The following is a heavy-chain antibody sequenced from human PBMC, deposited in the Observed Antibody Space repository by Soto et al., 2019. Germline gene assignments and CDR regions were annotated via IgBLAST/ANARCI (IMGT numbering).Heavy chain of an antibody. CDR2: IYYSGST. CDR1: GGSISSGDYY. Sequence: QVQLQESGPGLVKPSQTLSLTCTVSGGSISSGDYYWSWIRQPPGKGLEWIGYIYYSGSTYYNPSLKSRVTISVDTSKDQFSLKLSSVTAADTAVYYCARGSQTPLYYYYGMDVWGQGTTVTVSS. J-gene: IGHJ6*02. V-gene: IGHV4-30-4*01. CDR3: ARGSQTPLYYYYGMDV.